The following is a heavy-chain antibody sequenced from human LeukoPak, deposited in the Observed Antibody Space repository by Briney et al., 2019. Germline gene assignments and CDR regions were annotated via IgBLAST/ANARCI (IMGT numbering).Heavy chain of an antibody. CDR3: ARGTAVAAGVDY. Sequence: GGSLRLSCAASGFTFSSYWMTWVRQSPGKGLEWVANIKQDGSEMYYVDSVKGRFIISRDNAKNSLFLQMNSLRAEDTAVYYCARGTAVAAGVDYWGQGTLVTVSS. D-gene: IGHD6-19*01. CDR2: IKQDGSEM. CDR1: GFTFSSYW. V-gene: IGHV3-7*04. J-gene: IGHJ4*02.